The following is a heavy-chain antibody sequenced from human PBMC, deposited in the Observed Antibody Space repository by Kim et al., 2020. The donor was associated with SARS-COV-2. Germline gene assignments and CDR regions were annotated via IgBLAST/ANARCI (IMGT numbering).Heavy chain of an antibody. V-gene: IGHV3-30*01. Sequence: KYKADSGKDRFTISRDNSKNTLYLQMNSLRAEDTAVYYCVGSLVGATFDYWGQRTLVPVSS. CDR3: VGSLVGATFDY. J-gene: IGHJ4*02. CDR2: K. D-gene: IGHD1-26*01.